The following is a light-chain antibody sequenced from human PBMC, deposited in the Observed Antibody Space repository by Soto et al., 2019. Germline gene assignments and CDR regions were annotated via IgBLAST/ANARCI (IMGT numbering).Light chain of an antibody. J-gene: IGKJ3*01. V-gene: IGKV3-20*01. CDR2: GPS. CDR3: EQYGGAPFT. CDR1: QNVYINS. Sequence: EIVLTQSPRTLSLSPGESATLSCRASQNVYINSLAWFQQKPGQTPRLLIYGPSTRAAGVPDRFTGSGSGADFALTITILEPEDFAMYDCEQYGGAPFTFGPGTRV.